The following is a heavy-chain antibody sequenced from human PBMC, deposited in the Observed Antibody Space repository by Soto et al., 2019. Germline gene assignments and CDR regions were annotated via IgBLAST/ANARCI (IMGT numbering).Heavy chain of an antibody. CDR1: GLPFRNYA. V-gene: IGHV3-30-3*01. D-gene: IGHD1-26*01. CDR2: MTDDRPEI. CDR3: SRQNTLGAATYFDY. J-gene: IGHJ4*02. Sequence: QLQLVESGGGVVQPGRSLKLSCVASGLPFRNYAFHWVRQAPGKGLEWLAVMTDDRPEIYYADSVQDRFTISRDNSKNTLYLQMNSLRSGDTAVYYCSRQNTLGAATYFDYWGQRTLVTVSS.